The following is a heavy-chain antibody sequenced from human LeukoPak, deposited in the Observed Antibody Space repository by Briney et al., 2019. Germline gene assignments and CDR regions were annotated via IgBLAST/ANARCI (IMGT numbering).Heavy chain of an antibody. CDR3: ARPTTVTSALDY. Sequence: ASVKVSCKASVYTFTGYYMHWVRQAAGRGLEGMGWINPNSGGTNYAQKFQGRVTMTRDTSISTAHMEPSRLRSDDTAVYYCARPTTVTSALDYWGQGTLVTVSS. CDR2: INPNSGGT. CDR1: VYTFTGYY. V-gene: IGHV1-2*02. J-gene: IGHJ4*02. D-gene: IGHD4-17*01.